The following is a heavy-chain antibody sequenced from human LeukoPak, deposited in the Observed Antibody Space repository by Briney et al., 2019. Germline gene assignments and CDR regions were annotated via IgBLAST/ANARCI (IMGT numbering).Heavy chain of an antibody. CDR1: GGSISSYY. Sequence: SETLSLTCTVSGGSISSYYWSWIRQPPGKGLEWIGYIYYSGSTNYNPSLKSRVTISVDTSKNQFSLKLSSVTAADTAVYYCARGGFDWLSPFDYWGQGTLVTVSS. CDR3: ARGGFDWLSPFDY. J-gene: IGHJ4*02. CDR2: IYYSGST. V-gene: IGHV4-59*12. D-gene: IGHD3-9*01.